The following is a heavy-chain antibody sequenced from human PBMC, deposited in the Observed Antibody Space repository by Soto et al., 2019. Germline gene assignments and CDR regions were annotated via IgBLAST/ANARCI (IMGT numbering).Heavy chain of an antibody. CDR1: GYTFTSYG. V-gene: IGHV1-18*01. CDR2: ISAYNGNT. D-gene: IGHD5-12*01. CDR3: ARQGREYSGYVGSWFDP. Sequence: ASVKVSCKASGYTFTSYGISWVRQAPGQGLEWMGWISAYNGNTNYAQKLQGRVTMTTDTSTSTAYMELRSLRSDDTAVYYCARQGREYSGYVGSWFDPWGQGTLVTVSS. J-gene: IGHJ5*02.